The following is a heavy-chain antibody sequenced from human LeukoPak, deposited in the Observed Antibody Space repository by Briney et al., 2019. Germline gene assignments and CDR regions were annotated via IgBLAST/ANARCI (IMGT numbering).Heavy chain of an antibody. D-gene: IGHD4-17*01. CDR2: IKQDGGEK. CDR1: GFTFSRYW. Sequence: PGGSLRLSCVASGFTFSRYWMTWVRQAPGKGLEWVANIKQDGGEKTYVDSVKGRFTISRDNAKNAVYLQMNSLRVADSAVYYCAKVLTVTSLLNVDYWGQGTLVTVSS. J-gene: IGHJ4*02. V-gene: IGHV3-7*03. CDR3: AKVLTVTSLLNVDY.